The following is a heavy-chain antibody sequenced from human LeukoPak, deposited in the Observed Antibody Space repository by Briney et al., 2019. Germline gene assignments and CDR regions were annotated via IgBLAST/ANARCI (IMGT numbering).Heavy chain of an antibody. V-gene: IGHV4-59*01. D-gene: IGHD6-13*01. CDR3: ARVYPSDSSSWYLIDY. CDR2: IYYSGST. J-gene: IGHJ4*02. CDR1: GGSTSSYY. Sequence: NPSETLSLTCTVSGGSTSSYYWSWIRQPPGKGLEWIGYIYYSGSTNYNPSLKSRVTISVDTSKNQFSLKLSSVTAADTAVYYCARVYPSDSSSWYLIDYWGQGTLVTVSS.